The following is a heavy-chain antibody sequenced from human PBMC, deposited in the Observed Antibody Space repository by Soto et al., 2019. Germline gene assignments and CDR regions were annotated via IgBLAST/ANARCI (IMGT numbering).Heavy chain of an antibody. V-gene: IGHV3-23*01. D-gene: IGHD6-6*01. CDR1: GFTFSSYA. CDR2: ISGSGGST. CDR3: AKDRASSPNNPPNWFDP. J-gene: IGHJ5*02. Sequence: EVQLLESGGGLVQPGGFLRLSCAASGFTFSSYAMSWVRQAPGKGLEWVSAISGSGGSTYYADSVKGRFTISRDNSKNTLCLQMNSLRAEDTAVYYCAKDRASSPNNPPNWFDPWGQGTLVTVSS.